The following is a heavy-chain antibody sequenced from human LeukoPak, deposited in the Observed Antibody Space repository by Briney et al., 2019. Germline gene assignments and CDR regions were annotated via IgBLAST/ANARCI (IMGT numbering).Heavy chain of an antibody. Sequence: SETLSLTCTVSGGSISSSSYYWSWIRQPPGKGLEWIGEINHSGSTNYNPSLKSRVTISVDTSKNQFSLKLSSVTAADTAVYYCASITYSSGWCPGIDYWGQGTLVTVSS. CDR1: GGSISSSSYY. CDR3: ASITYSSGWCPGIDY. CDR2: INHSGST. J-gene: IGHJ4*02. D-gene: IGHD6-19*01. V-gene: IGHV4-39*07.